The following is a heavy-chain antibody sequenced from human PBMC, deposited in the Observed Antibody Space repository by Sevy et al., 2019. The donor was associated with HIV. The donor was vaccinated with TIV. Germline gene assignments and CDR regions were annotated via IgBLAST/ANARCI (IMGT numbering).Heavy chain of an antibody. CDR3: ARDEWVGATSPYYFDY. D-gene: IGHD1-26*01. V-gene: IGHV3-11*01. J-gene: IGHJ4*02. CDR1: GFTFSDYY. CDR2: ISSSGSTI. Sequence: GGSLRLSCAASGFTFSDYYMSWIRQAPGKGMEWVSYISSSGSTIYYADSVKGRFTISRDNAKNSLYLQMNSLRAEDTAVYYCARDEWVGATSPYYFDYWGQGTLVTVSS.